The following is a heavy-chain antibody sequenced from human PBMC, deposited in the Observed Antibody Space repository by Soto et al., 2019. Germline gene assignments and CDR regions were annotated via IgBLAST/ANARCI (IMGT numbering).Heavy chain of an antibody. Sequence: QVQLVQSGSEVKKPGSLVKVSCKASGGSFSSNPISWVRQAPEQGLEWMAGIIPIFATVHYAQKFQGRVTITADESTSTAYMELTSLRSEATAVYFCARGGRGYSSAPRSYFAYWGQGTLVTVSS. CDR3: ARGGRGYSSAPRSYFAY. V-gene: IGHV1-69*01. J-gene: IGHJ4*02. CDR1: GGSFSSNP. CDR2: IIPIFATV. D-gene: IGHD5-18*01.